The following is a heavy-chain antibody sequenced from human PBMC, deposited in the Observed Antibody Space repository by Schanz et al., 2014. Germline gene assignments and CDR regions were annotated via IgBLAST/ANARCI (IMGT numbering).Heavy chain of an antibody. Sequence: QVHLVQSGAEVKKPGSSVKVSCKASGGTFSSDTFSWVRQAPGQGLEWMGRIIPILGIANYAQNFQGRVTITADKSTSTAYMELTSLRSEDTAVYYCAGTYCSSTSCYTGYYYMGVWGKGTTVTVSS. J-gene: IGHJ6*03. D-gene: IGHD2-2*02. CDR3: AGTYCSSTSCYTGYYYMGV. CDR1: GGTFSSDT. CDR2: IIPILGIA. V-gene: IGHV1-69*02.